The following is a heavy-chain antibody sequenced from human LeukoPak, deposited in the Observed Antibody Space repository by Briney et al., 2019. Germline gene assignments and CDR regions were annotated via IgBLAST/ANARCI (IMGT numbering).Heavy chain of an antibody. CDR3: AKDRYSSGWRTYFDY. Sequence: GGSLRLSCAASGFTFSSYAMSWVRQAPGKGLEWVSAISGSGGSTYYADSVKGRFTISRDNSKNTLYLQMNSLRAEDTAVYYCAKDRYSSGWRTYFDYWGQGTLVTASS. CDR2: ISGSGGST. D-gene: IGHD6-19*01. CDR1: GFTFSSYA. J-gene: IGHJ4*02. V-gene: IGHV3-23*01.